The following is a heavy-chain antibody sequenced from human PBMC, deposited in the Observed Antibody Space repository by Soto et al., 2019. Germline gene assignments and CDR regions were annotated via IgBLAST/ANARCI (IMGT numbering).Heavy chain of an antibody. CDR2: INPHTGRT. D-gene: IGHD4-17*01. J-gene: IGHJ4*02. CDR1: GYTFTTYN. V-gene: IGHV1-46*01. CDR3: ARGTYGDIDY. Sequence: QVQLVQSGTEVKKPGASVKVSCKASGYTFTTYNIHWVRQGPGHGLEWMGIINPHTGRTSYSQNFQGRVTITRDTSTSTVYMAVSSLRSADTAMYYCARGTYGDIDYWGQRTLVSVSS.